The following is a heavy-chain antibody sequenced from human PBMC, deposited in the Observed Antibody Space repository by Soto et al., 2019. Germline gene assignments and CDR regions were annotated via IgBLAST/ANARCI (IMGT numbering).Heavy chain of an antibody. J-gene: IGHJ4*02. CDR2: IYSTGTT. CDR1: GTSVRHFY. Sequence: SETLSLTCKVSGTSVRHFYWSWIRQSAGKGLEWIGRIYSTGTTNFNPSLKSRLTMSMDMSKNQVSLNLTSVTAADTAVYYCAREPFLPRARHDYWGQGALVTVSS. D-gene: IGHD3-16*01. CDR3: AREPFLPRARHDY. V-gene: IGHV4-4*07.